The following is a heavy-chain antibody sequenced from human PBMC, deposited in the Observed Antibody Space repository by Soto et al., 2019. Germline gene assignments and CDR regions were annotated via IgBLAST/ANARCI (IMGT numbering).Heavy chain of an antibody. CDR2: INQDGGEK. CDR1: GFTLSRYW. D-gene: IGHD1-26*01. Sequence: EVQVVESGGGLVQPGGSLRLTCAASGFTLSRYWMSWVRQAPGKGLEWVANINQDGGEKYYVDSVKGRFTISRDNAKNSLYLQMNSLRDEDTALYYCARELEAGAGPSFHHGMDVWGQGTTVTVSS. V-gene: IGHV3-7*05. J-gene: IGHJ6*02. CDR3: ARELEAGAGPSFHHGMDV.